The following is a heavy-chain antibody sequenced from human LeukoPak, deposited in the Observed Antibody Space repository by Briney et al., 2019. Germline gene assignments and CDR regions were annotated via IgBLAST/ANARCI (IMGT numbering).Heavy chain of an antibody. J-gene: IGHJ6*03. CDR2: VSGSGAYT. D-gene: IGHD2-8*01. CDR1: GFTFNSYA. V-gene: IGHV3-23*01. Sequence: GGSLRLSCAASGFTFNSYAMAWVRQAPGKGLQWVSTVSGSGAYTFYTDSLKGRFTISRDNSKNTLYLQMNSLRAEDTAVYYCANGNRCTSPNCLGYYYFYMDVWGKGTTVTVSS. CDR3: ANGNRCTSPNCLGYYYFYMDV.